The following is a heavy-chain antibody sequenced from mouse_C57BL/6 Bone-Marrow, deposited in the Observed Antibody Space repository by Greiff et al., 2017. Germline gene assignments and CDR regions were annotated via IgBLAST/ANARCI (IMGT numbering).Heavy chain of an antibody. CDR1: GYTFTSYW. CDR3: ARSGTSFDY. V-gene: IGHV1-55*01. CDR2: IYPGSGST. Sequence: VQLVESGAELVKPGASVKMSCKASGYTFTSYWITWVKQRPGQGLEWIGDIYPGSGSTNYNEKFKSKATLTVDTSSSTAYMQLSSLTSEDSAVYYCARSGTSFDYWGQGTTLTVSS. J-gene: IGHJ2*01. D-gene: IGHD3-1*01.